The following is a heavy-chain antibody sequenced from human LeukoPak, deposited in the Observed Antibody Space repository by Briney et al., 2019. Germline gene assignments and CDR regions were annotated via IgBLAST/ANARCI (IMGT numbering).Heavy chain of an antibody. J-gene: IGHJ4*02. Sequence: PSETLSLTCTVSGGSISSYYWSWIRQPPGKGLEWIGSIYNSESTYYNPSLKSRVTISVDTSKNQLSLKVSSVTAADTAVYYCASGEPRYSSRIVVGDNWGQGTLVTVSS. CDR2: IYNSEST. D-gene: IGHD3-22*01. CDR3: ASGEPRYSSRIVVGDN. V-gene: IGHV4-4*09. CDR1: GGSISSYY.